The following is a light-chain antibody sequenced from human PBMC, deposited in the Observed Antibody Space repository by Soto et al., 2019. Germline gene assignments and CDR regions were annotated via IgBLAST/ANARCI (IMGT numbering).Light chain of an antibody. CDR3: QERHMWPIT. CDR1: QSFRGL. V-gene: IGKV3-11*01. Sequence: VMAHIPLTLAVTPGKRATLSCRASQSFRGLLAWYQQKPGQAPRLLIYDAYNRATGIPPRFSGSGSGTDFTLTISSLEPEDSAVYYCQERHMWPITFGQGTRLDIK. J-gene: IGKJ5*01. CDR2: DAY.